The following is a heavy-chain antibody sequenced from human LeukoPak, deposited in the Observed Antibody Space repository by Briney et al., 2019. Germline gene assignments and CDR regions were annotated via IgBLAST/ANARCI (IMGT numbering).Heavy chain of an antibody. CDR3: TTSPPGVVPAAMPFDY. D-gene: IGHD2-2*01. Sequence: GGSLRLSCAASGFTLSNAWMSWVRQAPGKGLEWVGRIKSKTDGGTTDYAAPVKGRFTISRDDSKNTLYLQMNSLKTEDTAVYYCTTSPPGVVPAAMPFDYWGQGTLVTVSS. CDR1: GFTLSNAW. J-gene: IGHJ4*02. CDR2: IKSKTDGGTT. V-gene: IGHV3-15*01.